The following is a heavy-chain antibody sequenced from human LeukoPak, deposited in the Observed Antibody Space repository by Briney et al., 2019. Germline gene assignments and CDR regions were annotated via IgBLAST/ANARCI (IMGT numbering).Heavy chain of an antibody. CDR3: ASLGYYYDSSGYYRDY. Sequence: GASVKVSCKASGYTFTSYYMHWVRQAPGQGLEWMGIINPSGGSTSYARKFQGRVTMTRDMSTSTVYMELSSLRSEDTAVYYCASLGYYYDSSGYYRDYWGQGTLVTVSS. CDR2: INPSGGST. CDR1: GYTFTSYY. J-gene: IGHJ4*02. V-gene: IGHV1-46*01. D-gene: IGHD3-22*01.